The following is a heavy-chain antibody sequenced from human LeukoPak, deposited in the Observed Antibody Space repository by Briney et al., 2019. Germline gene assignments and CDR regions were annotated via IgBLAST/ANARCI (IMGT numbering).Heavy chain of an antibody. CDR1: GYTFTDYY. V-gene: IGHV1-2*02. CDR2: INPNSGGT. Sequence: VASVKVSCKASGYTFTDYYINWVRQAPGQGLDWMGLINPNSGGTYYAQKFQGRVTMTRDTSISTAYMELSRLRSDDTAVYYCAREESYYYDSSGTPGWFDPWGQGTLVTVSS. D-gene: IGHD3-22*01. J-gene: IGHJ5*02. CDR3: AREESYYYDSSGTPGWFDP.